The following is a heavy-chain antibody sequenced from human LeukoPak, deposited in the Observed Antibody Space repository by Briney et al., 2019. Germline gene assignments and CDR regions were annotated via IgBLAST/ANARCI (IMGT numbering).Heavy chain of an antibody. J-gene: IGHJ4*02. CDR2: ISGSGGST. CDR1: GFTFSSYA. V-gene: IGHV3-23*01. Sequence: PGGSLRLSCAASGFTFSSYAMSWVRQAPGKGLEWVSAISGSGGSTYYADSVKGRFTISRDNSKNTLYLQMNSLRAEDTAVYYCAPRGGGSYSVLDYWGQGTLVTVSS. CDR3: APRGGGSYSVLDY. D-gene: IGHD1-26*01.